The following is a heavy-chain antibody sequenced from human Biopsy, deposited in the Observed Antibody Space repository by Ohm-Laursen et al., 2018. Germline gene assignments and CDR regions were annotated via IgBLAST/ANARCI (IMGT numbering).Heavy chain of an antibody. D-gene: IGHD3-10*01. CDR1: GGTFTMFP. CDR2: ILPFYGTT. V-gene: IGHV1-69*13. CDR3: ASSDGRSGFDY. Sequence: SVKVSCKASGGTFTMFPISWVRQAPGQGLEWMGAILPFYGTTNFAQKFQGRVTLTAGGSTSTAYMELSSLRSEDTGVYYCASSDGRSGFDYWGQGTLVTVSS. J-gene: IGHJ4*02.